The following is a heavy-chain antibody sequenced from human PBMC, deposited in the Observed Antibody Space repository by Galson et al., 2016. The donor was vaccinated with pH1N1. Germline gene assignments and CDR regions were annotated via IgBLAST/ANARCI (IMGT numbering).Heavy chain of an antibody. V-gene: IGHV1-69*13. CDR3: AREDYYDTDLSDWYFDL. J-gene: IGHJ2*01. D-gene: IGHD3-22*01. Sequence: SVKVSCKASGGTFGSYGINWVRQAPGQGLEWMGGIIPIFNTVKYAQNFQGRVTITADESTTTAYMELSSLRSEDTAMYYCAREDYYDTDLSDWYFDLWGQGTLVTVSS. CDR2: IIPIFNTV. CDR1: GGTFGSYG.